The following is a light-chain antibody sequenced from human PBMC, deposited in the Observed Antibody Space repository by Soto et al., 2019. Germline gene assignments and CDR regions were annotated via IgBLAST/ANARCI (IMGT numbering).Light chain of an antibody. V-gene: IGLV1-40*01. J-gene: IGLJ3*02. CDR1: SSNIGAGYD. CDR2: GND. Sequence: QSVLTQPPSVSGAPGQWVTIACTGSSSNIGAGYDVHWYQQFQGTAPRLLIFGNDNRPSGVPDRFSGSKSATSASLAITGLQAEDEAHYYCQSYDSSLSGWVFGGGTKVTVL. CDR3: QSYDSSLSGWV.